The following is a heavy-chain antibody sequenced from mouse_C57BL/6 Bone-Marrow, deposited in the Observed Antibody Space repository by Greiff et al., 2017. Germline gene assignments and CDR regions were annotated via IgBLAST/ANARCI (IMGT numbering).Heavy chain of an antibody. D-gene: IGHD1-1*01. CDR1: GYTFPSYG. CDR2: IFPRSGNI. CDR3: ARGPYYGSSYAWFAY. Sequence: QVQLQQSGAELARPGASVKLSCKASGYTFPSYGISGVKQRTGQGLEGIGEIFPRSGNIYYNEKLKGKATLTADKSSSTAYMELRSLTSEDSAVYFCARGPYYGSSYAWFAYWGQGTLVTGSA. J-gene: IGHJ3*01. V-gene: IGHV1-81*01.